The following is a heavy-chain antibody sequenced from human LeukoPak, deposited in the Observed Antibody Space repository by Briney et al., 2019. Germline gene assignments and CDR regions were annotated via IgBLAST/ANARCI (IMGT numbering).Heavy chain of an antibody. Sequence: KPGGSLRLSCAASGFTFSSYSVNWVRQAPGKGLEWVSSISSSSSYIYYADSVKGRFTISRDNAKNSLYLQMNSLRAEDTAVYYCARDCGPDYYDSSGYYYDWFDPWGQGTLVTVSS. CDR3: ARDCGPDYYDSSGYYYDWFDP. CDR1: GFTFSSYS. CDR2: ISSSSSYI. J-gene: IGHJ5*02. D-gene: IGHD3-22*01. V-gene: IGHV3-21*01.